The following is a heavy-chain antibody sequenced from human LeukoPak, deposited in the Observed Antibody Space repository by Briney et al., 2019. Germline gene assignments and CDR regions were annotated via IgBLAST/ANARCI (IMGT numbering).Heavy chain of an antibody. Sequence: ASVKVSCKASGGTFSGYAISWVRQAPGQGLEWMEGIIPIFGTANYAQKFQGRVTITTDESTSTAYMELSSLRSEDTAVYYCARGEGYCSSTSCRNWFDPWGQGTLVTVSS. CDR3: ARGEGYCSSTSCRNWFDP. CDR2: IIPIFGTA. CDR1: GGTFSGYA. J-gene: IGHJ5*02. V-gene: IGHV1-69*05. D-gene: IGHD2-2*01.